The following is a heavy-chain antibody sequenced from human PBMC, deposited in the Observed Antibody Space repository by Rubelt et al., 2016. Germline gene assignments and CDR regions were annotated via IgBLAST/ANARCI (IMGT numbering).Heavy chain of an antibody. J-gene: IGHJ4*02. D-gene: IGHD7-27*01. CDR3: ARNWGFDY. Sequence: EVQLVESGGGLVQPGGSLRLSCAAAGFTVSSTYMSWVRQAPGKGLEWVSVSYRGGSTYYADSVKGRFTISRGNSKNTLYLQMNSLRAEDTAVYYCARNWGFDYWGQGTLVTVSS. V-gene: IGHV3-66*01. CDR1: GFTVSSTY. CDR2: SYRGGST.